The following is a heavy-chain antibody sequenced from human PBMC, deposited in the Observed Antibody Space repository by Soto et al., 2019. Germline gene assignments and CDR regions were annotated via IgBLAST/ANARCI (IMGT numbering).Heavy chain of an antibody. CDR1: EYTFTNYY. Sequence: QVQLVQSGAEVKKPGASVKVSCKASEYTFTNYYFHWLRQAPGQGLEWMGTINPSGGSAASAQNFQGRVTMTRDTSTSTLHMELSSLRSEDTAVYYCARALSGGAPPRQWGQGTLVTVSS. J-gene: IGHJ4*02. CDR2: INPSGGSA. CDR3: ARALSGGAPPRQ. V-gene: IGHV1-46*01. D-gene: IGHD7-27*01.